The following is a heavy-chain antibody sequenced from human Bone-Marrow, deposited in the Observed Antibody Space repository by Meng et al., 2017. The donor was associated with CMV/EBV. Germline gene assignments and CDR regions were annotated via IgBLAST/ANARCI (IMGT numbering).Heavy chain of an antibody. Sequence: CKASGYPFTGYYLHWVRQAPGQGLEWMGWINPNSGATNYAQIFQGRVTMTRDTSISTAYMELSRLTSDDTAVYYCATAMTAAGAFDPWGQGTLVTVSS. V-gene: IGHV1-2*02. J-gene: IGHJ5*02. CDR3: ATAMTAAGAFDP. CDR2: INPNSGAT. CDR1: GYPFTGYY. D-gene: IGHD6-13*01.